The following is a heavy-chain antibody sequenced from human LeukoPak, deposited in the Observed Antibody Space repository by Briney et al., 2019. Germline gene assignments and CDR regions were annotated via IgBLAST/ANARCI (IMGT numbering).Heavy chain of an antibody. CDR1: GGSISSYF. D-gene: IGHD5-18*01. V-gene: IGHV4-59*01. Sequence: SETLSLTCTVSGGSISSYFWSWIRQSPGKGLEWIGLMYHSGSTNYNPSLKSRVIMSQDTSTNQFSLQVNSVTAADSAVYYCARSSRGYGQGYYYYAMDVWGQGTTVTVFS. CDR2: MYHSGST. J-gene: IGHJ6*02. CDR3: ARSSRGYGQGYYYYAMDV.